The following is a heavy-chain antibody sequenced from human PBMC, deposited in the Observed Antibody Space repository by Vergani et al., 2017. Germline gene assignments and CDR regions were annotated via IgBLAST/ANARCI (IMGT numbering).Heavy chain of an antibody. CDR1: GDRVSNKSAG. Sequence: QVQLHQSGPGLVKPSQPLSLPCAISGDRVSNKSAGWNWIRQSPSRGLEWLGRTYFMSKWYNDYAASVKSRMTINSDTSKNLFSLQLQSVTPEDTAVYYCAREDNSRTVEGDNYMDIWGKGTTVTVSS. CDR3: AREDNSRTVEGDNYMDI. CDR2: TYFMSKWYN. D-gene: IGHD3-16*01. J-gene: IGHJ6*03. V-gene: IGHV6-1*01.